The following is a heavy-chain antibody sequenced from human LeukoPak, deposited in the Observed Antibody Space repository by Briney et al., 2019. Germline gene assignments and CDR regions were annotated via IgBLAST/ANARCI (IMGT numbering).Heavy chain of an antibody. V-gene: IGHV3-30*04. CDR1: GFTFSSYA. J-gene: IGHJ4*02. Sequence: GGSLRLSCAASGFTFSSYAMLWVRQAPGKGLEWVAVISYDGSNKYYADSVKGRFTISRDNSKNTLYLQMNSLRAEDTAVYYCARGRDYYGSGSLPFDYWGQGTLVTVSS. D-gene: IGHD3-10*01. CDR2: ISYDGSNK. CDR3: ARGRDYYGSGSLPFDY.